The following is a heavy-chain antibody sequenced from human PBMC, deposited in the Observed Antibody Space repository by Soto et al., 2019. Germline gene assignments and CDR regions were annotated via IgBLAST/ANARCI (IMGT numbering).Heavy chain of an antibody. CDR1: GLSITDSEMG. J-gene: IGHJ5*01. V-gene: IGHV2-26*01. CDR2: IDSSGEK. D-gene: IGHD2-21*01. Sequence: QVTLKESGPVLVKPTETLTLRCTVSGLSITDSEMGVSCIRQPPGQPLAWLAHIDSSGEKSYRTFLKCRLATTKDNSNRQIVLMMTNTATADTATDYCARRHLAAAVIPWVDPLGQGIPVTDSS. CDR3: ARRHLAAAVIPWVDP.